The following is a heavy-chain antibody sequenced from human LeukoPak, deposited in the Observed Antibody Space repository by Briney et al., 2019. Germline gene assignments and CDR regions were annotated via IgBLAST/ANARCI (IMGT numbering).Heavy chain of an antibody. D-gene: IGHD1-26*01. CDR1: GGSISSGSYY. Sequence: SQTLSLTCTVSGGSISSGSYYWSWIRQPAGKGLEWIGRIYTSGSTNYNPSLKSRVTISVDTSKNQFSLKLSSVTAAGTAVYYCARERGSYYRIDYRGQGTLVTVSS. CDR2: IYTSGST. J-gene: IGHJ4*02. CDR3: ARERGSYYRIDY. V-gene: IGHV4-61*02.